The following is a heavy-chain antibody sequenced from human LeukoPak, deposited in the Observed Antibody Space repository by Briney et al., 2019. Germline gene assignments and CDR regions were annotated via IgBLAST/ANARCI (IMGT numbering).Heavy chain of an antibody. CDR1: GGSFSGYY. D-gene: IGHD2-2*01. V-gene: IGHV4-34*01. Sequence: SETLSLACAVYGGSFSGYYWSWIRQPPGKGLEWIGEINHSGSTNYNPSLKSRVTMSVDTSKNQFSLKLSSVTAADTAVYYCARRPGYCSSTSCPGRFDPWGQGTLVTVSS. CDR3: ARRPGYCSSTSCPGRFDP. J-gene: IGHJ5*02. CDR2: INHSGST.